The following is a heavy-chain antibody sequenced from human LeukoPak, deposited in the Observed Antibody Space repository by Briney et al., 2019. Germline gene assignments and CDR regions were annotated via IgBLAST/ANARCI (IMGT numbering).Heavy chain of an antibody. Sequence: ASVKVSCKASGYTFTSYYMHWVRQAPGQGLEWMGIINPSGGSTSYAQKFQGRVTMTRDTSTSTVYMELSSLRSEDTAVYYCARGSGIVATIIRLYDYWGQGTLVTVSS. V-gene: IGHV1-46*01. CDR1: GYTFTSYY. CDR3: ARGSGIVATIIRLYDY. CDR2: INPSGGST. D-gene: IGHD5-12*01. J-gene: IGHJ4*02.